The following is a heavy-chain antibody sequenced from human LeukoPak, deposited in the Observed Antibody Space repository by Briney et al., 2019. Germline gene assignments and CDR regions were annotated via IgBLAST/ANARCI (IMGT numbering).Heavy chain of an antibody. J-gene: IGHJ6*03. CDR3: ARDRRGVNFYYYYMDV. CDR1: GFMFTGYW. Sequence: QAGGSLRLSCEASGFMFTGYWMSWVRQHPGKGLEWVANIKEDGSEKYYVDSVKGRFTISRDNPKKLLYLQMNSLRAEDTAVYYCARDRRGVNFYYYYMDVWGKGTSVIVSS. D-gene: IGHD3-10*01. V-gene: IGHV3-7*01. CDR2: IKEDGSEK.